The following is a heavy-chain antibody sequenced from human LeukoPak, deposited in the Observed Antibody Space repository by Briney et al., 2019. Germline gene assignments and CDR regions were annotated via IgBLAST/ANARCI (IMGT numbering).Heavy chain of an antibody. Sequence: GESLKISCKGSGYSFTSYWIGWVRQMPGKGLEWMGIIHPGDSDTRYSPSFQGQVAISADKSISTAYLQWSSLKASDTAMYYCARRIGTYGSGFDYWGQGTLVTVSS. J-gene: IGHJ4*02. CDR2: IHPGDSDT. D-gene: IGHD3-10*01. CDR3: ARRIGTYGSGFDY. CDR1: GYSFTSYW. V-gene: IGHV5-51*01.